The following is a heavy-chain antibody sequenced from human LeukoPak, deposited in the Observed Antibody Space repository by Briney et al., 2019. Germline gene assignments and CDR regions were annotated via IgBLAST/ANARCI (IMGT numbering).Heavy chain of an antibody. CDR1: GFTFSSYA. V-gene: IGHV3-64*01. Sequence: PGGSLRLSCAASGFTFSSYAMHWVRQAPGKGLEYVSSISTNRGNTYYANSVKGRFTISRDNSKNMLYLQMGSLRAEDMALYYCARDSTTTVTTYTFGDYWGQGTLVTVSS. D-gene: IGHD4-17*01. J-gene: IGHJ4*02. CDR2: ISTNRGNT. CDR3: ARDSTTTVTTYTFGDY.